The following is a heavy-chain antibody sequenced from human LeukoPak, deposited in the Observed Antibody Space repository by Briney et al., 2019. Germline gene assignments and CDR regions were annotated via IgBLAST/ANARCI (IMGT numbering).Heavy chain of an antibody. CDR2: IYHSGST. CDR1: GYSISSGYY. D-gene: IGHD3-9*01. J-gene: IGHJ4*02. CDR3: AREGYYDILTGYYY. V-gene: IGHV4-38-2*02. Sequence: SETLSLTCAVSGYSISSGYYWGSIRQPPGKGLEWIGSIYHSGSTYYSPSLKSRVTISVDTSKNQFSLKLSSVTAADTAVYYCAREGYYDILTGYYYWGQGTLVTVSS.